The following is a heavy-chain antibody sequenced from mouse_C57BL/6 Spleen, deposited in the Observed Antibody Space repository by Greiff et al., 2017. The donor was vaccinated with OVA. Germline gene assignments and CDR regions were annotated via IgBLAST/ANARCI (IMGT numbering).Heavy chain of an antibody. V-gene: IGHV1-75*01. CDR2: IFPGSGST. CDR3: ASYSNYVPALDY. CDR1: GYTFTDYY. Sequence: VQLVESGPELVKPGASVKISCKASGYTFTDYYINWVKQRPGQGLEWIGWIFPGSGSTYYNEKFKGKATLTVDKSSSTAYMLLSSLTSEDSAVYFCASYSNYVPALDYWGQGTTLTASS. D-gene: IGHD2-5*01. J-gene: IGHJ2*01.